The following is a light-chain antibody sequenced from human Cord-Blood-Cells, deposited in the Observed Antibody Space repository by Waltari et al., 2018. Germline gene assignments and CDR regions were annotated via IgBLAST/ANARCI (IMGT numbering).Light chain of an antibody. CDR3: QQSYSTPT. J-gene: IGKJ1*01. Sequence: DIQMTQSQSSLSASVGDGVTITCRASQSISSYLNLYQQKPGKAAKLLIYASSSLQRGVPSRFSGSGSRTDFTLTISSLPPEDFATYYCQQSYSTPTFGQGTKVEIK. CDR2: ASS. V-gene: IGKV1-39*01. CDR1: QSISSY.